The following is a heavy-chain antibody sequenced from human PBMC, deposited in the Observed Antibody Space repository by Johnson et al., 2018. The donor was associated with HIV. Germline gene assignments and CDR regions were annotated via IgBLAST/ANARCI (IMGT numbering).Heavy chain of an antibody. J-gene: IGHJ3*02. D-gene: IGHD1-26*01. V-gene: IGHV3-23*04. CDR1: GFSVTSKY. CDR2: ISGSGGST. CDR3: AKDSIEWELRAFDI. Sequence: EVQLVESGGGVVQPGGSLRLSCAASGFSVTSKYLSWVRQARGKGLEWVSAISGSGGSTYYAYSVKGRFTISRDNSKNTLYLQMNSLRAEDTAVYYCAKDSIEWELRAFDIWGQGTMVTVSS.